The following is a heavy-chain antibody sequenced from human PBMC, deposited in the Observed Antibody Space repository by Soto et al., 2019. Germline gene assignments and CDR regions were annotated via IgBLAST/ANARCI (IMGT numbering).Heavy chain of an antibody. Sequence: PSETLSLTCPVSGDSFSSYYWSWIRQPPGKGLEWIGEINHSGSTNYNPSLKSRVTISVDTSKNQFSLKLNSVTAADTAVYYCARDLWGYCGTDCYPLDVWGQGTTVTVSS. D-gene: IGHD2-21*02. CDR2: INHSGST. CDR1: GDSFSSYY. J-gene: IGHJ6*02. CDR3: ARDLWGYCGTDCYPLDV. V-gene: IGHV4-34*01.